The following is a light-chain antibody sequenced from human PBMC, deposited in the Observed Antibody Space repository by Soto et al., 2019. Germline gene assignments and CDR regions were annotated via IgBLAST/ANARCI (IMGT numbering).Light chain of an antibody. Sequence: QSALTQPASVSGSPGQSITISCTGTSSDVGGYNYVSWYQQRPGKAPRLMIYDVSNRPSGVSNRFSGSKSGNTASLTISGLQAEDEADYYCSSYTSSSTLEVFGGGTQLTVL. V-gene: IGLV2-14*01. CDR2: DVS. CDR1: SSDVGGYNY. CDR3: SSYTSSSTLEV. J-gene: IGLJ2*01.